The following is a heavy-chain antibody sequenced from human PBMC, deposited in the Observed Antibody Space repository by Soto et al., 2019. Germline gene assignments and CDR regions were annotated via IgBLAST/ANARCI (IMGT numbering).Heavy chain of an antibody. D-gene: IGHD6-19*01. Sequence: GGSLRLSFAASGFTFSTFEMNWVRQAPGKGLEWVSSISSASTTIYYADSVTGRFTISRDNAKNSLDLLMNNLRSEDTGIYYCASGPSIPVGKSFDYWGQGTVVTVSS. CDR2: ISSASTTI. CDR1: GFTFSTFE. CDR3: ASGPSIPVGKSFDY. V-gene: IGHV3-48*03. J-gene: IGHJ4*02.